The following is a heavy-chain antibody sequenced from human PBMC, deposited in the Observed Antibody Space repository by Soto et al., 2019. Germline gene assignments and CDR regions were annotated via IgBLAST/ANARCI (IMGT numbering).Heavy chain of an antibody. Sequence: QVQLQESGPGLVKPSQTLSLTCNVSGESISSGGYYWSWIRHHPGKGLEWIGYIYDSESAYYNPSLTSRVTISKDTSKNQFAMRLSSVTGADTAVYYCARASSSSSAADYWGQGTLVTVSS. J-gene: IGHJ4*02. CDR1: GESISSGGYY. CDR2: IYDSESA. D-gene: IGHD6-6*01. CDR3: ARASSSSSAADY. V-gene: IGHV4-31*03.